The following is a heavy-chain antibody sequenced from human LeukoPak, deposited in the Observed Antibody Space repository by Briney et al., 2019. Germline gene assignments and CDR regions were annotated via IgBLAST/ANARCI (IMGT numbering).Heavy chain of an antibody. V-gene: IGHV3-30*04. Sequence: GGSLRLSCAASGFTFSSYAMHWVRQAPGKGLEWVAVISYDGSNKYYADSVKGRFTISRDNSKNTLYLQMNSLRAEDTAVYCCARDLGDWEYYFDYWGQGTLVTVSS. CDR2: ISYDGSNK. CDR1: GFTFSSYA. D-gene: IGHD3-16*01. J-gene: IGHJ4*02. CDR3: ARDLGDWEYYFDY.